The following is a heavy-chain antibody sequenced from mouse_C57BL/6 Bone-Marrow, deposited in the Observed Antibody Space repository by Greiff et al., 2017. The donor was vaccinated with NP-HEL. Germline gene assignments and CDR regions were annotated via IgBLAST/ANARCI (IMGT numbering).Heavy chain of an antibody. J-gene: IGHJ4*01. CDR2: IYPRSGNT. Sequence: QVQLQQSGAELARPGASVKLSCKASGYNFTSYGISWVKQRTGQGLEWIGEIYPRSGNTSYNEKFKGKATLTADKSSSTAYMALRSLTSEDSAVYFCARPYDDAMDYWGQGTSVTVSS. D-gene: IGHD2-12*01. CDR3: ARPYDDAMDY. V-gene: IGHV1-81*01. CDR1: GYNFTSYG.